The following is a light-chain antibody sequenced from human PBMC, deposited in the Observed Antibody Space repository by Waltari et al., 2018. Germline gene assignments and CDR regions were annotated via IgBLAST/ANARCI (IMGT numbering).Light chain of an antibody. CDR3: QQSYSTPRMYT. J-gene: IGKJ2*01. V-gene: IGKV1-39*01. CDR1: QSISSY. Sequence: DIPMTQSPSSLFASVRDSVTITCRAIQSISSYLNWYKQKPGNAPKLLIYAASSLQSGVPSRFGGSGSGTDFTLTISSLQPEDFATYYCQQSYSTPRMYTFGQGTKLEIK. CDR2: AAS.